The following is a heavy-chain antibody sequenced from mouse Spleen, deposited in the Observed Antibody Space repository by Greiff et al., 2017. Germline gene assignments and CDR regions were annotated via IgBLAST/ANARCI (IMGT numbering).Heavy chain of an antibody. CDR2: IWGGGST. CDR1: GFSLTSYG. Sequence: VHLVESGPGLVAPSQSLSITCTVSGFSLTSYGLDWVRQSPGKGLEWLGVIWGGGSTNYNSALKSRLSISKDNSKSQVFLKMNSLQTDDTAMYYCASGPYSLYAMDYWGQGTSVTVSS. D-gene: IGHD2-12*01. J-gene: IGHJ4*01. V-gene: IGHV2-6*01. CDR3: ASGPYSLYAMDY.